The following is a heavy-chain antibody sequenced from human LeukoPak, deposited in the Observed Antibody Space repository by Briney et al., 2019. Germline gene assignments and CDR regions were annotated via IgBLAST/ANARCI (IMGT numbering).Heavy chain of an antibody. Sequence: PSETLSLTCTVSGYSISSGFHWGWIRQPPGKGLEWVSGISYSGYSTYYADSVKGRLTISRDNSKNTLYLQMNSLRAEDTAVYYCAKALDYTDGSGYRYYLDYWGQGTLVTVSS. CDR2: ISYSGYST. J-gene: IGHJ4*02. D-gene: IGHD6-25*01. CDR1: GYSISSGF. CDR3: AKALDYTDGSGYRYYLDY. V-gene: IGHV3-23*01.